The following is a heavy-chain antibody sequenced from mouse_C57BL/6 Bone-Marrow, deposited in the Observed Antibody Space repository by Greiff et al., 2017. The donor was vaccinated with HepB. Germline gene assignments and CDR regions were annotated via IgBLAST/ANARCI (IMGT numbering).Heavy chain of an antibody. D-gene: IGHD1-1*02. Sequence: QVQLQQPGAELVRPGTSVKLSCKASGYTFTSYWMHWVKQRPGQGLEWIGVIDPSDSYTNYNQKFKGKATLTVDTSSSTAYMQLSSLTSEDSAVYDCAGLWSDWYFDVWGTGTTVTVSS. J-gene: IGHJ1*03. CDR3: AGLWSDWYFDV. CDR1: GYTFTSYW. V-gene: IGHV1-59*01. CDR2: IDPSDSYT.